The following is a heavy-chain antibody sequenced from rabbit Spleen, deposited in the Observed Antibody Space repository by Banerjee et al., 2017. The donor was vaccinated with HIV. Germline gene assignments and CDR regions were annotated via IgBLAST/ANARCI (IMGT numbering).Heavy chain of an antibody. D-gene: IGHD1-1*01. V-gene: IGHV1S40*01. CDR1: GVSFSSSSY. Sequence: QSLEESGGDLVKPGASLTLTCTASGVSFSSSSYMCWVRQAPGKGLEWIACIDIGSSGFTYFATWAKGRFTCSKTSSTTVTLQMTRLTAADTATYFCARDTSSSFSSYGMDLWGPGDPRHRL. CDR2: IDIGSSGFT. J-gene: IGHJ6*01. CDR3: ARDTSSSFSSYGMDL.